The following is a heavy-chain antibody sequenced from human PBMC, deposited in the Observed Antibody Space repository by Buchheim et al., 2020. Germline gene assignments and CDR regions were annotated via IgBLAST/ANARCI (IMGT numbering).Heavy chain of an antibody. D-gene: IGHD6-13*01. Sequence: QVQLQESGPGLVKPSGTLSLTCAVSGGSISSSNWWSWVRQPPGKGLEWIGEIYHSGSTNYNPSLKSRVTIPVDKSKNQFSLKLSSVTAADTAVYYCASQHITTVAAAGIEIYYYYGMDVWGQGTT. CDR3: ASQHITTVAAAGIEIYYYYGMDV. J-gene: IGHJ6*02. CDR2: IYHSGST. CDR1: GGSISSSNW. V-gene: IGHV4-4*02.